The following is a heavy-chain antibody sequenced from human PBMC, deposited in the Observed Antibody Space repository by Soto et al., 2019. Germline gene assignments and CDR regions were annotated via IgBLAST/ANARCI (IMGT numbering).Heavy chain of an antibody. J-gene: IGHJ4*02. D-gene: IGHD3-16*01. V-gene: IGHV4-59*11. CDR2: IHYSGST. CDR3: TVGGAGHPFDY. Sequence: QVQLQESGPGLVKPSETLSLTCTVSGVSITSHYWTWIRQPPGKGLEWIGNIHYSGSTNYSPSLKGRVIISADKSENQSSLKLSSVTTADTAVYYCTVGGAGHPFDYWGQGTLVTVSS. CDR1: GVSITSHY.